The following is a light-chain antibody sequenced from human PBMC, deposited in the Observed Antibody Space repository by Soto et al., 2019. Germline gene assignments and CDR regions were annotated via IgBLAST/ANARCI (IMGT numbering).Light chain of an antibody. CDR2: VGTGGIVG. V-gene: IGLV9-49*01. Sequence: VLTQPPSASASLGASVTLTCTLSSDYSHYKVDWYQQRPGKGPRFVMRVGTGGIVGSKGDGIPDRFSVLGSGLIRNLTIKNIQEEDESDYHCGADHGTGSNFVVVFGGGTKLTVL. CDR1: SDYSHYK. CDR3: GADHGTGSNFVVV. J-gene: IGLJ2*01.